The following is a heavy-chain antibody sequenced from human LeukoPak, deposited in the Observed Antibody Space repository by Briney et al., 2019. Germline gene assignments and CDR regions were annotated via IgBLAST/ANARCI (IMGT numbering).Heavy chain of an antibody. J-gene: IGHJ4*02. V-gene: IGHV7-4-1*02. D-gene: IGHD3-9*01. Sequence: ASVKVPCKASGYTFTSYAMNWERQAPGQGLEWMGWINTNTGNPTYAQGFTGRFVFSLDTSVSTAYLQISSLKAEDTAVYYCARDPPAGRHGLRYFDWLSHFDYWGQGTLVTVSS. CDR2: INTNTGNP. CDR1: GYTFTSYA. CDR3: ARDPPAGRHGLRYFDWLSHFDY.